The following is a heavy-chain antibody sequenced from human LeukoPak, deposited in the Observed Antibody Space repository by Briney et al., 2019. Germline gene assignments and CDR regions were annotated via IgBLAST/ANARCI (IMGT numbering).Heavy chain of an antibody. CDR2: ISSSSSYI. CDR3: EQKTVYDILTGYAPYYFDY. D-gene: IGHD3-9*01. V-gene: IGHV3-21*01. J-gene: IGHJ4*02. Sequence: GGSLRLSCAASEFTFSSYSINWVRQAPGTGLELVSSISSSSSYIYYADSVKGRFTISRDNAKNLLYLQMNSLRADDTAVFFFEQKTVYDILTGYAPYYFDYWGQGTLVTVSS. CDR1: EFTFSSYS.